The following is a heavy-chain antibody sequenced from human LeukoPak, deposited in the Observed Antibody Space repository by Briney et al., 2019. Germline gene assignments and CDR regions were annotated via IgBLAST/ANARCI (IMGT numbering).Heavy chain of an antibody. V-gene: IGHV4-34*01. CDR1: GGSFRGYY. D-gene: IGHD1-26*01. CDR2: INHSGST. Sequence: PSETLSLTCAVYGGSFRGYYWSWVRQPPGKGVEWVGEINHSGSTNYNPSLKSRVTISVDTSKNQFSLKLSSVTAADTAVYYCARLYSGSYIYWGQGTLVTVSS. J-gene: IGHJ4*02. CDR3: ARLYSGSYIY.